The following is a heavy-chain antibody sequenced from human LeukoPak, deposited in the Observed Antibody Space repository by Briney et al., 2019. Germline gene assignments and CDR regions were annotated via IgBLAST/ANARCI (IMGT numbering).Heavy chain of an antibody. J-gene: IGHJ4*02. CDR3: AKDLGSGYYYYFDS. CDR1: GFSFSSGW. CDR2: ISGSGGST. Sequence: GGSLRLSCVVSGFSFSSGWMSWVRQAPGKGLEWVSVISGSGGSTYYADSVKGRFTISRDNSKNTLYLQMNSLRAEDTAVYYCAKDLGSGYYYYFDSWGQGTLVTVSS. V-gene: IGHV3-23*01. D-gene: IGHD3-3*01.